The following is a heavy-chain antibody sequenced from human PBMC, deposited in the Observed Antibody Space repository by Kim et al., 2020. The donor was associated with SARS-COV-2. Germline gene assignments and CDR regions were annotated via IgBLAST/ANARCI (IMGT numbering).Heavy chain of an antibody. J-gene: IGHJ4*02. D-gene: IGHD6-13*01. V-gene: IGHV4-59*13. CDR2: IYYSGST. CDR3: ARGGIAAAFDY. CDR1: GGSISSYY. Sequence: SETLSLTCTVSGGSISSYYWSWIRQPPGKGLEWIGYIYYSGSTNYNPSLKSRVTISVDTSKNQFSLKLSSVTAADTAVYYCARGGIAAAFDYWGQGTLVTVSS.